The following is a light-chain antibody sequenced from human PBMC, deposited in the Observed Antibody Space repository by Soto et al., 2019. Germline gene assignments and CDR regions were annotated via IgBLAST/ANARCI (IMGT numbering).Light chain of an antibody. J-gene: IGLJ1*01. CDR1: GSDIGAYNY. CDR2: GVT. V-gene: IGLV2-14*01. Sequence: QSVLTQPASVSGSPGQSITISCTGSGSDIGAYNYVSWYQQHPGKAPKLLIHGVTRRPSGVSSRFSASKSAYTASLTISGLQAEDEANYYCSSFTTSYFYVFGPGNKLTVL. CDR3: SSFTTSYFYV.